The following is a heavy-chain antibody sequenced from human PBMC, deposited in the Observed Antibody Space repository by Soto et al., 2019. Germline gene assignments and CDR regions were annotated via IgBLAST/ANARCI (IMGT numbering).Heavy chain of an antibody. V-gene: IGHV4-34*01. CDR3: ARGQLRMDYYGSGSYSYYYYGMDV. CDR1: GGSFSGYY. J-gene: IGHJ6*02. D-gene: IGHD3-10*01. CDR2: INHSGST. Sequence: SETLSLTCAVYGGSFSGYYWSWIRQPPGKGLEWIGEINHSGSTNYNPSLKSRVTISADTSKNQFSLKLSSVTAADTAVYYCARGQLRMDYYGSGSYSYYYYGMDVWGQGTTVTVSS.